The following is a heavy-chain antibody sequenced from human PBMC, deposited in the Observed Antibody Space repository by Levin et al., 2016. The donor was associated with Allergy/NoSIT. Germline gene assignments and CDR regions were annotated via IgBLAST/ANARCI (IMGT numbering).Heavy chain of an antibody. CDR3: AKDGAAMVTGHGAFHI. Sequence: GGSLRLSCAASGFTFRTYDMHWVRQAPGKGLEWVATISRDGNSQYYQDSVKGRLTISRDNSKNTVYLEMNSLRVEDTAVYYCAKDGAAMVTGHGAFHIWGQGTRVTVSS. CDR2: ISRDGNSQ. D-gene: IGHD4-23*01. V-gene: IGHV3-30*18. J-gene: IGHJ3*02. CDR1: GFTFRTYD.